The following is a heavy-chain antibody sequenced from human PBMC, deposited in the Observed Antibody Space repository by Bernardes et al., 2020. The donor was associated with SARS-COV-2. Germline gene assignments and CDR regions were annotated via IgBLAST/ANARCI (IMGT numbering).Heavy chain of an antibody. CDR3: GRRRGGLGAFDI. D-gene: IGHD6-19*01. V-gene: IGHV1-18*04. CDR2: ISAYNGNI. J-gene: IGHJ3*02. CDR1: GYTFPSYS. Sequence: ASVKVSCKASGYTFPSYSISWVRQAPGQGLEWMGWISAYNGNINYAQKFQGRVTMTTDTSTTTAYMELRSLRSDDTAVYYCGRRRGGLGAFDIWGQGTMVTVSS.